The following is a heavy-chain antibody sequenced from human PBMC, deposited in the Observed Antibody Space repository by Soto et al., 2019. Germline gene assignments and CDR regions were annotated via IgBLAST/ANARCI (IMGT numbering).Heavy chain of an antibody. Sequence: EVQLLESGGGLVQPGGSLRLSCAASGFSFSSYVMSWVRQAPGKGLEWVSVISGSGGSTYYADSVKGRFTISRDNSKNTRYLQMNSLRAEDTAVYYCANLLWFGELSNWGQGTLVTVSS. J-gene: IGHJ4*02. CDR3: ANLLWFGELSN. D-gene: IGHD3-10*01. CDR1: GFSFSSYV. V-gene: IGHV3-23*01. CDR2: ISGSGGST.